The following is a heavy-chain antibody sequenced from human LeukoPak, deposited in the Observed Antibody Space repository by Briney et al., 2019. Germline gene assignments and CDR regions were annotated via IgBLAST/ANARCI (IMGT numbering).Heavy chain of an antibody. V-gene: IGHV4-39*07. CDR1: GGSINSSSYY. Sequence: SETLSLTCSVSGGSINSSSYYWGWIRQPPGKGLECIGTIYYTGSTYYNPSLKRRVTISVDTSKKQFSLKLSSVTAADTAVYYCATYYDFWSGYYTSPYFDYWGQGILVTVSS. CDR2: IYYTGST. J-gene: IGHJ4*02. D-gene: IGHD3-3*01. CDR3: ATYYDFWSGYYTSPYFDY.